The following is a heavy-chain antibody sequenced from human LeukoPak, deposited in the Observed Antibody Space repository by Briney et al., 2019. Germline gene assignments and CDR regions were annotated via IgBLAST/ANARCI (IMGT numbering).Heavy chain of an antibody. Sequence: GGSLRLSCAASGFTFSSCAMSWVRQAPGKGLEWVSAISGSGGSTYYADSVKGRFTISRDNSKNTLYLQMNSLRAEDTAVYYCAKDLQKYSYGPYYFDYWGQGTLVTVSS. CDR1: GFTFSSCA. V-gene: IGHV3-23*01. CDR2: ISGSGGST. CDR3: AKDLQKYSYGPYYFDY. J-gene: IGHJ4*02. D-gene: IGHD5-18*01.